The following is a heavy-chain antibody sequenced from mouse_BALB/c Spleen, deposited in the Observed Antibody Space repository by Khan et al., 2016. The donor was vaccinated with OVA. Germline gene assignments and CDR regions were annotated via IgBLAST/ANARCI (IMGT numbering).Heavy chain of an antibody. V-gene: IGHV1-7*01. J-gene: IGHJ2*01. CDR3: ASDRIDY. CDR2: INPTSGYT. CDR1: GYTFTSYW. Sequence: QIQLVQSGAELAKPGASVKMSCKASGYTFTSYWMHWIKQRPGQGLEWIGYINPTSGYTDYNQKFKDKATLTADKSSSTAYMQLSSLTSDDSAVYYCASDRIDYWGQGTAVTVSS.